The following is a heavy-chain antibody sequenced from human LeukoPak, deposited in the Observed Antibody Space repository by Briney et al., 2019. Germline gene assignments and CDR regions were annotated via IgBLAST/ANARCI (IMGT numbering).Heavy chain of an antibody. Sequence: SETLSLTCTVSGDSISRYYWSWIRQPAGKGLEWIGRVSTSGSTNYNPSLRSRVTMSVDTSKNQLSLKLSSVTAADTAVYYCARNKGRYGSGRVHFDPWGQGTLVTVSS. D-gene: IGHD3-10*01. CDR2: VSTSGST. V-gene: IGHV4-4*07. CDR3: ARNKGRYGSGRVHFDP. CDR1: GDSISRYY. J-gene: IGHJ5*02.